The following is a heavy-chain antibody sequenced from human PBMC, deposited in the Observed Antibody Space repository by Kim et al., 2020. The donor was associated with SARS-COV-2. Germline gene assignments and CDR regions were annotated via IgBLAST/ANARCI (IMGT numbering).Heavy chain of an antibody. V-gene: IGHV3-21*01. CDR2: ISSSSSYI. Sequence: GGSLRLSCAASGFTFSSYSMNWVRQAPGKGLEWVSSISSSSSYIYYADSVKGRFTISRDNAKNSLYLQMNSLRAEDTAVYYCARPLQYNWNDVGSPTHTFDYWGQGTLVTVSS. CDR3: ARPLQYNWNDVGSPTHTFDY. J-gene: IGHJ4*02. D-gene: IGHD1-1*01. CDR1: GFTFSSYS.